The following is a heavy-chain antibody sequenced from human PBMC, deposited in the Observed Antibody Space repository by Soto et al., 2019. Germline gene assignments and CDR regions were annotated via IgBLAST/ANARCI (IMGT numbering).Heavy chain of an antibody. CDR2: ISGSDGKT. Sequence: SLRLSCAASGFSFGSSALSWVRQAPGKVLEWVSTISGSDGKTFYADAVKGRFSNSRYTSQNTLYLQMNSLRADDTAIYYGARLSYLDVWGQGTRVTVSS. J-gene: IGHJ4*02. D-gene: IGHD3-10*01. CDR3: ARLSYLDV. V-gene: IGHV3-23*01. CDR1: GFSFGSSA.